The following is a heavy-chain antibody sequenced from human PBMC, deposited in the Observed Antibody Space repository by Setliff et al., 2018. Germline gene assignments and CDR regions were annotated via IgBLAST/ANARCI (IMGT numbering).Heavy chain of an antibody. CDR1: GASLSSGTYY. V-gene: IGHV4-39*01. J-gene: IGHJ4*02. CDR3: ARTGTYRYFDY. D-gene: IGHD1-26*01. Sequence: SETLSLTCTVSGASLSSGTYYWGWIRQPPGKGLEWIGRIYYRGDTYYNASLKGRLTISVDTAQNQFSLSSVTAADTAVYYCARTGTYRYFDYWGQGALVTVSS. CDR2: IYYRGDT.